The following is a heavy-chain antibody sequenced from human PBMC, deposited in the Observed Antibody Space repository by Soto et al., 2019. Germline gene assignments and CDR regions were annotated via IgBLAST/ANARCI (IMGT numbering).Heavy chain of an antibody. D-gene: IGHD3-10*01. CDR2: IYHSGST. CDR3: ARDLLLWFGEFSNWFDP. Sequence: XTLSLPCAVSGXSLSSGEYGGWILQPPVKGLELIGSIYHSGSTYYNPSLKSRVTISVDTSKNQFYLKLSSVTDADTAVYYCARDLLLWFGEFSNWFDPWGQGTLGTVSS. J-gene: IGHJ5*02. CDR1: GXSLSSGEY. V-gene: IGHV4-38-2*01.